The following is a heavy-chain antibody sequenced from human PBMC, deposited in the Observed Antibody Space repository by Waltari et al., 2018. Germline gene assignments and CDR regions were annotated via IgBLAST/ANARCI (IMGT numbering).Heavy chain of an antibody. D-gene: IGHD1-26*01. J-gene: IGHJ6*03. CDR1: GGSTSTYS. Sequence: QVQLQESGPGLVKPSETLSLTCTVSGGSTSTYSLSWVRQSPGKGLEWIGYIHYSGSSVYNPSRRSRVAISLDTPNNQFSLRLRSVTAADAAIYYCARADTSTSYFYYYMDVWGKGTTVTVSS. CDR3: ARADTSTSYFYYYMDV. V-gene: IGHV4-59*01. CDR2: IHYSGSS.